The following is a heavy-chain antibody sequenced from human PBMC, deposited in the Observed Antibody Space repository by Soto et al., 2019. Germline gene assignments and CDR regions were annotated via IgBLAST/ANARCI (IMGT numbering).Heavy chain of an antibody. Sequence: EVGLVESGGTLVQPGGSLRLSCAASGFTFSLNWMHWVRQAPGKGLVWVARINRDGSTTTYADSAKGRFTISRDNAKNTLYLQMNSLRAEDTAMYYCATVGTGSYNWFDPWGQGTLVTVSS. CDR1: GFTFSLNW. V-gene: IGHV3-74*01. D-gene: IGHD1-26*01. CDR3: ATVGTGSYNWFDP. J-gene: IGHJ5*02. CDR2: INRDGSTT.